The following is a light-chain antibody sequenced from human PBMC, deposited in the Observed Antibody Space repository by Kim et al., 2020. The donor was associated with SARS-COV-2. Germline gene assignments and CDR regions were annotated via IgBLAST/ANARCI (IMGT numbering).Light chain of an antibody. Sequence: EIVLTQSPGTLSLSPGERATLSCRASQSVSSIYLAWYQQKPGQAPRLLIYGASSRATGIPDRFSGSGSGTDFTLTISRLEPEDFAVYYCQQYGSSPRTFGQGTKREI. V-gene: IGKV3-20*01. CDR3: QQYGSSPRT. CDR1: QSVSSIY. J-gene: IGKJ2*02. CDR2: GAS.